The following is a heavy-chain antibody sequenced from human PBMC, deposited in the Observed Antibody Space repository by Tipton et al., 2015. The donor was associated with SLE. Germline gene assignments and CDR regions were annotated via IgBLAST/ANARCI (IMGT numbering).Heavy chain of an antibody. CDR3: ARSRDSSSYYYYYIDV. V-gene: IGHV4-31*03. D-gene: IGHD6-13*01. J-gene: IGHJ6*03. CDR2: IYYSGST. Sequence: TLSLTCTVSGGSISSSNYYWGWIRQHPGKGLEWIGYIYYSGSTYYNPSLKSRVTISVDTSKNQFSLKLSSVTAADTAVYYCARSRDSSSYYYYYIDVWVKGTTVTVSS. CDR1: GGSISSSNYY.